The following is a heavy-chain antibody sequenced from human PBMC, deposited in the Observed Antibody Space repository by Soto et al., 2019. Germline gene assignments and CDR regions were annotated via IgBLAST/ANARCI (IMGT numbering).Heavy chain of an antibody. CDR1: GFTFSNAW. CDR2: IKSNTDGGTT. CDR3: TTDPRYSSGWYGAFDI. V-gene: IGHV3-15*07. J-gene: IGHJ3*02. Sequence: EVQLVESGGGLVKPGGSLRLSCAASGFTFSNAWMNWVRQAPGKGLEWVGRIKSNTDGGTTDYAAPVKGRFTISRDDSKNTLYLQMNSLKTEDTAVYYCTTDPRYSSGWYGAFDIWGQGTMVTVSS. D-gene: IGHD6-19*01.